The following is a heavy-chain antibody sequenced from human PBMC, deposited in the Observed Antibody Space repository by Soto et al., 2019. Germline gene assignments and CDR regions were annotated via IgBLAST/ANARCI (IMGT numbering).Heavy chain of an antibody. J-gene: IGHJ6*01. V-gene: IGHV4-30-4*01. CDR1: SGSISSSDYY. Sequence: QVQLQESGPGLVKPSQTLSLTCSVSSGSISSSDYYWSLIRQPPGKGLEWIGYINYSGRTYYKPSLKSRVSISIDTSKHQFSLRLTSVTVADTAVYFCAMFSTLGKDYGVDVW. D-gene: IGHD3-3*02. CDR3: AMFSTLGKDYGVDV. CDR2: INYSGRT.